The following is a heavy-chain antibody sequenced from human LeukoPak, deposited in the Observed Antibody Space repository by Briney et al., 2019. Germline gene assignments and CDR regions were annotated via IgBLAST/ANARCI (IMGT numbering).Heavy chain of an antibody. J-gene: IGHJ4*02. CDR3: AKGGYYYNSGSYYKVDY. Sequence: GGSPRLSCEASGFTFSSYAFHWVRQAPGKGLEWVAFLSSDGNSKYYADSVKGRFTISRDNSKNTLYLQVNSLRAEDTAVYYCAKGGYYYNSGSYYKVDYWGQGTLVTVSS. D-gene: IGHD3-10*01. V-gene: IGHV3-30-3*01. CDR2: LSSDGNSK. CDR1: GFTFSSYA.